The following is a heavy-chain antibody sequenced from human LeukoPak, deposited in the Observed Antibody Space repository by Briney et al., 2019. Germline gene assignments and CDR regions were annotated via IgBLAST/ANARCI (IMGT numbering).Heavy chain of an antibody. D-gene: IGHD3-10*01. J-gene: IGHJ4*02. CDR2: FDPEDGET. V-gene: IGHV1-24*01. Sequence: ASVKVPCKVSGYTLTELSMHWVRQAPGKGLEWMGGFDPEDGETIYAQKFQGRVTMTEDTSTDTAYMELSSLRPEDTAVYYCATGLLWFGEYHDYWGQGTLVTVSS. CDR1: GYTLTELS. CDR3: ATGLLWFGEYHDY.